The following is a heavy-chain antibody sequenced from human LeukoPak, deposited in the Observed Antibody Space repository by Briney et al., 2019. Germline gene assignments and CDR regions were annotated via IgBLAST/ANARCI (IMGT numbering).Heavy chain of an antibody. D-gene: IGHD2-21*01. CDR3: AREEVRVLVRWLDP. V-gene: IGHV4-39*02. Sequence: SETLSLTCTVSGGSISSGSYYWGWIRQPPGKGLEWIGSIYYSGSTYYNPSLKSRITISVDTSKNQFSLKLSSVTAADTAVYYCAREEVRVLVRWLDPWGQGTLVTVSS. CDR1: GGSISSGSYY. CDR2: IYYSGST. J-gene: IGHJ5*02.